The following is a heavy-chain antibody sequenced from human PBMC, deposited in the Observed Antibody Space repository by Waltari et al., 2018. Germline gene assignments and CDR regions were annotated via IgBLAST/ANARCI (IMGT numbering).Heavy chain of an antibody. CDR2: IYHSGVP. V-gene: IGHV4-38-2*01. J-gene: IGHJ5*02. D-gene: IGHD3-10*01. Sequence: QVQLQESGPGLVKPSETLSLTCAVSGYSISSGYYWGWIRQPPGKGLEWIGSIYHSGVPYYNPSLNSRVTISVDTSKNQFSLKLSSVTAADTAVYYCARVADYYGSGSLDWFDPWGQGTLVTVSS. CDR3: ARVADYYGSGSLDWFDP. CDR1: GYSISSGYY.